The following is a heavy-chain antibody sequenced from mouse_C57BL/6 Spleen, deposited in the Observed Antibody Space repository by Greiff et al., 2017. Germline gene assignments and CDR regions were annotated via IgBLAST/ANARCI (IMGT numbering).Heavy chain of an antibody. CDR1: GYAFSSYW. CDR3: ASEIYYGNYGYFDV. V-gene: IGHV1-80*01. J-gene: IGHJ1*03. D-gene: IGHD2-1*01. CDR2: IYPGDGDT. Sequence: VKLMESGAELVKPGASVKISCKASGYAFSSYWMNWVKQRPGKGLEWIGQIYPGDGDTNYNGTFKGKATLTADKSSSTAYMQLSSLTSEDSAVYFCASEIYYGNYGYFDVWGTGTTVTVSS.